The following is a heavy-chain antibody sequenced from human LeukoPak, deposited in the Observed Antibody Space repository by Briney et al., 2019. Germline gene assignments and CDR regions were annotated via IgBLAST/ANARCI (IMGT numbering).Heavy chain of an antibody. D-gene: IGHD3-10*01. Sequence: SETLSLTCTVSGGSISSHYWSWIRQPPGKGLEWIGYIYYSGSTNYNPSLKSRVTISVDTSKNQISLKLSSVTAADTAVYYCARAVGVRGVISFDYWGQGTLVTVSS. V-gene: IGHV4-59*11. CDR3: ARAVGVRGVISFDY. CDR1: GGSISSHY. CDR2: IYYSGST. J-gene: IGHJ4*02.